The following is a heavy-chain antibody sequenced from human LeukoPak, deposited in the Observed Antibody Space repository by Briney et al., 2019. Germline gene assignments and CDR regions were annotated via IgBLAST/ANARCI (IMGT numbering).Heavy chain of an antibody. CDR3: ARAGGGRPFDP. CDR1: GGSISGYY. D-gene: IGHD6-6*01. J-gene: IGHJ5*02. Sequence: KPSETLSLTCTVSGGSISGYYWSWIRQPPGKGLEYIGNIYHSGSINYNPSLKSRVTISVDTSKNQFSLRLSSVTAADTAVYYCARAGGGRPFDPWGQGTLVTVSS. CDR2: IYHSGSI. V-gene: IGHV4-59*01.